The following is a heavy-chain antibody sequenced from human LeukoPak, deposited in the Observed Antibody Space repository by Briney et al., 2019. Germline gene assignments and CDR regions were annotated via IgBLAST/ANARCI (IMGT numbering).Heavy chain of an antibody. CDR1: GFTFSSYA. J-gene: IGHJ3*02. V-gene: IGHV3-64*01. CDR2: ISSNGGST. Sequence: GGSLRLSCAASGFTFSSYAMHWVRQAPGKGLEYVSAISSNGGSTYYANSVKGRFTISRDNSKNTLYLQMGSLRAEDMAVYYCASGAYQELGAFDIWAKGQWSPSLQ. D-gene: IGHD1-26*01. CDR3: ASGAYQELGAFDI.